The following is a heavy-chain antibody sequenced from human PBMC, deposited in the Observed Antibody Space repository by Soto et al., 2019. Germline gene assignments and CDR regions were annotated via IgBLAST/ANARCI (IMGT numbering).Heavy chain of an antibody. V-gene: IGHV3-48*02. D-gene: IGHD1-26*01. CDR3: VRAHHEAHCYDATYAFDL. CDR1: GFIFSSYN. J-gene: IGHJ3*01. Sequence: PGGSLRLSCETSGFIFSSYNMNWVRQAPGKGLEWVSSISSASTDIFYADSLKGRFIISRDNVKNSLSLQLTSLRDEDTAVYFCVRAHHEAHCYDATYAFDLWGRGTMVTVSS. CDR2: ISSASTDI.